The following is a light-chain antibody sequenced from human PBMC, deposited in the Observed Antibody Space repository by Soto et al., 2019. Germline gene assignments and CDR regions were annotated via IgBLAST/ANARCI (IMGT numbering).Light chain of an antibody. V-gene: IGKV1-9*01. CDR1: QGISTY. CDR3: QQHNWT. CDR2: AAS. Sequence: DIQLTQSPSFLSASVGDRVTITCRASQGISTYLAWYQQKPGKAPKLLIYAASTLQSGVPSRFSGSGSGTEFTLTLSSLQPEDFATYYCQQHNWTFGQGTKVEIK. J-gene: IGKJ1*01.